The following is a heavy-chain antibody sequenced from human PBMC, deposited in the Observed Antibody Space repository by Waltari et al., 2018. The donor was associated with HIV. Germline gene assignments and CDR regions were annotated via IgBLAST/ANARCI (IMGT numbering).Heavy chain of an antibody. V-gene: IGHV3-30*09. J-gene: IGHJ6*02. D-gene: IGHD2-2*01. Sequence: QGQMVESGGGVVQPGRSLRLSCADSGLTFSSNAVHWVRQAPGKGLEWVALISHDGSNTYYADSVKGRFVISRDNSKNTLDLQMNSLTIEDTAVYYCARDLISGIMPRSYYYGLDVWGQGTTVTVSS. CDR1: GLTFSSNA. CDR2: ISHDGSNT. CDR3: ARDLISGIMPRSYYYGLDV.